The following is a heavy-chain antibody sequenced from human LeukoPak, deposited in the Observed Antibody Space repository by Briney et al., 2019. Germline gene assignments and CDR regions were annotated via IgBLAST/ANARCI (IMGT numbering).Heavy chain of an antibody. D-gene: IGHD3-22*01. V-gene: IGHV3-11*01. CDR2: ISSSGSTI. J-gene: IGHJ4*02. CDR1: GFTFSDYY. Sequence: GGSLRLSCAASGFTFSDYYMSWIRQAPGKGLEWVSYISSSGSTIYYADSVKGRFTISRDNVKNSLYLQMNSLRAEDTAVYYCASSPREHYYDSSGYYLHWGQGTLVTVSS. CDR3: ASSPREHYYDSSGYYLH.